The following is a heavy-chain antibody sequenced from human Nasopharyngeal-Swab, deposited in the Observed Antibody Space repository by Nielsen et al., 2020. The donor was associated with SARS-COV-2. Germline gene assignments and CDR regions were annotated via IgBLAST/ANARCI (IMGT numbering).Heavy chain of an antibody. J-gene: IGHJ4*02. D-gene: IGHD5-24*01. V-gene: IGHV3-74*01. CDR2: INSDGSGT. CDR3: ARARDGYNLAY. Sequence: VRQAPGKGLVWVSRINSDGSGTTYADSVKGRFTISRDNAKNTLYLQMNSLRAEDTAVYYCARARDGYNLAYWGQGTLVTVSS.